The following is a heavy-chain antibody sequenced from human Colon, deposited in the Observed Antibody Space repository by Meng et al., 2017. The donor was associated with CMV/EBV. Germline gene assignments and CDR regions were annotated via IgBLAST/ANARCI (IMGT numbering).Heavy chain of an antibody. CDR1: GFTFNSYW. D-gene: IGHD3-3*01. CDR2: IKQDGSEK. V-gene: IGHV3-7*01. CDR3: ARGLLRFLARD. Sequence: GESLKISCAASGFTFNSYWMSWVRQAPGKGLEWVANIKQDGSEKNYVDSVKGRFTISRDNAKNSLYLQMNSLRAEDTAVYYCARGLLRFLARDWGQGTMVTVSS. J-gene: IGHJ3*01.